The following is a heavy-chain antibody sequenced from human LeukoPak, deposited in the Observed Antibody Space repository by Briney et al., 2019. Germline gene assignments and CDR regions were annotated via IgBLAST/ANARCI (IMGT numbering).Heavy chain of an antibody. CDR3: ARDTGWYSSGWFLDY. Sequence: ASVKVSCKASGYTFTSYGISWVRQAPGQGLEWMGWISAYNGSTNYAQKLQGRVTMTTDTSTSTAYMELRSLRSDDTAVYYCARDTGWYSSGWFLDYWGQGTLVTVSS. V-gene: IGHV1-18*01. D-gene: IGHD6-19*01. CDR2: ISAYNGST. CDR1: GYTFTSYG. J-gene: IGHJ4*02.